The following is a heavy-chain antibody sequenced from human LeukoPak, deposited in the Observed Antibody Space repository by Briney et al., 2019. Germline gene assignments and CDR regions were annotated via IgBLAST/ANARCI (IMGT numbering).Heavy chain of an antibody. Sequence: SETLSLTCAVSGYFISSGYYWGWIRQPPGKGLEWIGSMFHSGSTYYHPSLRSRVTISIDTSKNQFSLRLSSVTAADTAVYYCARAVAGKPYFFDYWGQETLVTVSS. CDR1: GYFISSGYY. V-gene: IGHV4-38-2*01. CDR3: ARAVAGKPYFFDY. CDR2: MFHSGST. D-gene: IGHD2/OR15-2a*01. J-gene: IGHJ4*02.